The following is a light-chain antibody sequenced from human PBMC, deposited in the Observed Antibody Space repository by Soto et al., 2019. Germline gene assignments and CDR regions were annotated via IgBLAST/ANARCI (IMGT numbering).Light chain of an antibody. V-gene: IGKV3-20*01. CDR1: QSVTSNY. J-gene: IGKJ4*01. CDR3: QQYGSSPPLS. Sequence: EIVLTQSPGTLSLSPGDRATLSCRASQSVTSNYLAWYQQKPGQAPRLLIYGASTRATGNPDRFSGSGSGTDFTLTISRLEPEDFAVYSCQQYGSSPPLSFGGGTKVEIK. CDR2: GAS.